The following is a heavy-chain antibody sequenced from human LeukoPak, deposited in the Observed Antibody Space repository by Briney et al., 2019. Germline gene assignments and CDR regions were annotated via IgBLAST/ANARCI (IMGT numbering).Heavy chain of an antibody. CDR3: ARAAVTVALDY. CDR2: INPNSGDT. CDR1: GYTFTGYY. V-gene: IGHV1-2*02. J-gene: IGHJ4*02. D-gene: IGHD6-19*01. Sequence: ASVKVSCKASGYTFTGYYLHWVRQAPGQGPEWMGWINPNSGDTNFAQKFQGRVTMNSDTSISTAYMELSRLRSDDTAVYYCARAAVTVALDYWGQGTLVTVSS.